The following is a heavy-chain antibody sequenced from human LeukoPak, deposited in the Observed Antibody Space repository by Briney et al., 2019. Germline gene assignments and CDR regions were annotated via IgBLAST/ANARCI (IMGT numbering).Heavy chain of an antibody. CDR1: GGSISSSSYY. D-gene: IGHD4-17*01. V-gene: IGHV4-39*01. CDR2: IFYSGSA. CDR3: AKQSATSSVNDY. Sequence: PSETLSLTCTVSGGSISSSSYYWGWIRQPPGKGLEWIGSIFYSGSAYYNPSLKSRVTISIDPSKNQFSLKLNSVTAADTAVYYCAKQSATSSVNDYWGQGTLVTVSS. J-gene: IGHJ4*02.